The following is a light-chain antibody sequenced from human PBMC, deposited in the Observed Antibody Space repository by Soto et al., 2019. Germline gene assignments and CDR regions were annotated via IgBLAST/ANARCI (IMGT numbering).Light chain of an antibody. CDR1: SSDVGGYDY. Sequence: QSALTQPASVSGSPGQSITISCTGTSSDVGGYDYVSWYQHHPGKAPKLMTYGVTNRPSGVSNRFSGSKSGNTASLTISGLQAEDEADYYCSSYTSSSTGVFGGGTKLTVL. J-gene: IGLJ3*02. V-gene: IGLV2-14*01. CDR2: GVT. CDR3: SSYTSSSTGV.